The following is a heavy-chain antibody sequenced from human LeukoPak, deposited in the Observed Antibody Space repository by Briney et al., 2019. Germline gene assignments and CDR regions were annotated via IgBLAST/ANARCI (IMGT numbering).Heavy chain of an antibody. J-gene: IGHJ4*02. CDR1: GFTFSSYG. Sequence: GGSLRLSCAASGFTFSSYGIHWVRQAPGKGLEWVSFIRNDLSKTSYADSVKGRFTVSRDNSKNTLYVQMNSLRAEDTAVYYCAKDRGRYSSSSGIDYGGQGTLVTVSS. CDR3: AKDRGRYSSSSGIDY. D-gene: IGHD6-6*01. CDR2: IRNDLSKT. V-gene: IGHV3-30*02.